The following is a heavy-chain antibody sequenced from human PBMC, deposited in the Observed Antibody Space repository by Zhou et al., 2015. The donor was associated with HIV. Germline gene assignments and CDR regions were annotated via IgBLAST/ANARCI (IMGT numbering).Heavy chain of an antibody. J-gene: IGHJ6*02. CDR3: ARSYNWKPYSHYGMDV. V-gene: IGHV3-33*01. CDR1: TFTFSNYG. D-gene: IGHD1-20*01. CDR2: IWYDGSKK. Sequence: QVQLVESGGGVVQPGRSLRLSCGASTFTFSNYGMHWVRQAPGKGLEWVAVIWYDGSKKFYADSLKGRFTISRDNSKNTLYLQMNSLRAGDTAVYYCARSYNWKPYSHYGMDVWGQGTTVTVSS.